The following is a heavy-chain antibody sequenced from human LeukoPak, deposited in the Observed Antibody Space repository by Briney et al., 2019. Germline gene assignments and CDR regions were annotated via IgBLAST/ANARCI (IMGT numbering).Heavy chain of an antibody. V-gene: IGHV3-9*01. CDR1: GFTFDDYA. J-gene: IGHJ2*01. D-gene: IGHD6-13*01. CDR3: AKSRGSNWPRYFDL. CDR2: ISWNSGSI. Sequence: GGSLRLSCAVFGFTFDDYAMHWVRQAPGKGLEWVSSISWNSGSIGYADSVKGRFTISRDNAKNSLYLQMNSLRAEDTALYYCAKSRGSNWPRYFDLWGRGTLITVSS.